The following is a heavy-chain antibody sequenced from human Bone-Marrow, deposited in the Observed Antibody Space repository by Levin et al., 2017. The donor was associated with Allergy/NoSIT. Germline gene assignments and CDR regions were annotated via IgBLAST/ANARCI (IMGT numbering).Heavy chain of an antibody. CDR1: DFTISDNY. V-gene: IGHV3-53*01. J-gene: IGHJ6*02. Sequence: GGSLRLSCAASDFTISDNYMTWVRQAPGKGLEWVSVIYSGGSTYYADSVKGRFTIFRDNSKNMPYLQMNSLRAEATAVYYCARLRPMDVWGQGTAVTVS. CDR3: ARLRPMDV. CDR2: IYSGGST.